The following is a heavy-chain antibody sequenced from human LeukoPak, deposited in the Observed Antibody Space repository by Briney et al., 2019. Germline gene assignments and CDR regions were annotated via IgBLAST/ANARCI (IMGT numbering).Heavy chain of an antibody. CDR3: ARQSGSYGFDY. J-gene: IGHJ4*02. CDR2: IYPGDSDT. V-gene: IGHV5-51*01. Sequence: SGESLKISCKGSGYSFTSYWIGWVRQMPGKGLEWMGIIYPGDSDTRYRPSFEGQATISADKSISTAYLQWSSLNAADTAMYDRARQSGSYGFDYWGQGTLVTVSS. CDR1: GYSFTSYW. D-gene: IGHD1-26*01.